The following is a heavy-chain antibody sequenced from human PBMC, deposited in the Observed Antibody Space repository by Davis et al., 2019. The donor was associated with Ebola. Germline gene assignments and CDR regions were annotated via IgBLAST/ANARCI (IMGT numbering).Heavy chain of an antibody. J-gene: IGHJ5*02. CDR1: GGTFSSYA. CDR2: IIPIFGTS. CDR3: ARVGCCTNGVCCYCSSGSCYSLIHPFDP. D-gene: IGHD2-15*01. Sequence: SAKIFCKASGGTFSSYAISWVRQDTGQGLEWMGRIIPIFGTSNYAQKFQGRVKITADESTSTAYMELSSLRSEDTAVYYCARVGCCTNGVCCYCSSGSCYSLIHPFDPWGQGTLVTVSS. V-gene: IGHV1-69*13.